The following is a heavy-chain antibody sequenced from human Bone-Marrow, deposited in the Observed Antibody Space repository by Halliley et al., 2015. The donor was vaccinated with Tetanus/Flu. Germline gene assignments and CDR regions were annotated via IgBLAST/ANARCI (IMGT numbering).Heavy chain of an antibody. CDR3: ARDGYCGADCYSDWFDP. J-gene: IGHJ5*02. CDR1: GFTFSDYY. CDR2: ISGSGTPI. V-gene: IGHV3-11*01. Sequence: SLRLSCAASGFTFSDYYMSWLRQAPGKGLEWLAYISGSGTPIDYADSVKGRFTISRDNSKNSLYLQMNSLRADDTAVYYCARDGYCGADCYSDWFDPRGQGTRVTVSS. D-gene: IGHD2-21*02.